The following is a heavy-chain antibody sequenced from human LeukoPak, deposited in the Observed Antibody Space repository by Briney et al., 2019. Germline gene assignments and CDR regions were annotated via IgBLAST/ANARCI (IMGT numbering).Heavy chain of an antibody. D-gene: IGHD3-10*01. CDR3: AKRRDGSGSLDY. V-gene: IGHV3-23*01. J-gene: IGHJ4*02. CDR1: GFPFSIYG. CDR2: VSGTGGTT. Sequence: GGSLRLSYAGSGFPFSIYGMNWVRQAPGRGLEWVSTVSGTGGTTTYADSVKGRFTISRDNSKNTLYLQMNTLRAEDTAQYFCAKRRDGSGSLDYWGQGALVTVSS.